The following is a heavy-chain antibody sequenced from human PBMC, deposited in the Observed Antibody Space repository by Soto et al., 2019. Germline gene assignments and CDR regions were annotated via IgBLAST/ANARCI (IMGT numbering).Heavy chain of an antibody. CDR1: GYTFTSYG. J-gene: IGHJ6*02. CDR2: ISAYNGNT. CDR3: ARRDIRFLEWLPDYGMDV. V-gene: IGHV1-18*04. Sequence: ASVKVSCKASGYTFTSYGISWVRQAPGQGLEWMGWISAYNGNTNYAQRLQGRVTMTTDTSTSTAYMELRSLRSDDTAVYYCARRDIRFLEWLPDYGMDVWGQGTTVTVSS. D-gene: IGHD3-3*01.